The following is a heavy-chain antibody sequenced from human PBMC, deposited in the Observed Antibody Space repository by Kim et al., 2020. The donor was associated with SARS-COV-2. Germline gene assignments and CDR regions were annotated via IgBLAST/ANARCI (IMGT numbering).Heavy chain of an antibody. Sequence: SETLSLTCTVSGGSISSYYWSWIRQPPGKGLEWIGYIYYSGSTNYNPSLKSRVTISVDTSKNQFSLKLSSVTAADTAVYYCARDGTIRRSSSWFTEDYYYYGMDVWGQGTTVTVSS. V-gene: IGHV4-59*01. CDR3: ARDGTIRRSSSWFTEDYYYYGMDV. D-gene: IGHD6-13*01. CDR2: IYYSGST. CDR1: GGSISSYY. J-gene: IGHJ6*02.